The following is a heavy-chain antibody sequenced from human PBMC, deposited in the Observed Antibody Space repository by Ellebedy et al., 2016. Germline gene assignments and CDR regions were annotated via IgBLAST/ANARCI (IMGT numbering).Heavy chain of an antibody. J-gene: IGHJ4*02. V-gene: IGHV3-9*01. CDR2: ISWNSAAI. CDR3: AKGTMDYLHH. D-gene: IGHD3-10*01. CDR1: GFTFDDYA. Sequence: SLKISCATSGFTFDDYALHWVRQVPGKGLEWVSGISWNSAAIGYGEAVKGRFTSSRDSAKNYLYLQMNSLRVEDTALYFCAKGTMDYLHHWGQGTLVTVPS.